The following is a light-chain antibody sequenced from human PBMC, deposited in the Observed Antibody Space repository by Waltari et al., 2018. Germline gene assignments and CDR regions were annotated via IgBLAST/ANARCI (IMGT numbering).Light chain of an antibody. V-gene: IGLV2-14*03. CDR3: VSYTLNTNVYV. CDR1: SSDLDDYNH. CDR2: DGN. Sequence: QSALTQPASVSGSPGQSLTISCTGISSDLDDYNHVSWYRQFSGKAPKLIIYDGNSQPSGISKRLLGSKSGNTASLVISGLQAEDEADYYCVSYTLNTNVYVFGTGTKVTVL. J-gene: IGLJ1*01.